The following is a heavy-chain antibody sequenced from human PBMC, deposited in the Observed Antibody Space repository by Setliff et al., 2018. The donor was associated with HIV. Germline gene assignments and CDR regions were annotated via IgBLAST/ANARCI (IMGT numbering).Heavy chain of an antibody. CDR2: IYYSGSA. D-gene: IGHD3-16*01. J-gene: IGHJ5*02. CDR1: GGSIINYF. Sequence: SETLSLTCTVSGGSIINYFWSWIRLPPGKGLEWIGYIYYSGSADYNRSLKSRVTISVDTSKNQFSLNLNSVTATDTAVYYCAKRTFGSGRLDPWGQGTLVTVSS. CDR3: AKRTFGSGRLDP. V-gene: IGHV4-59*08.